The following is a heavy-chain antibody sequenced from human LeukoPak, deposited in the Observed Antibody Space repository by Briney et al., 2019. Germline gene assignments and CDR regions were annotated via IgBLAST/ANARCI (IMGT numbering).Heavy chain of an antibody. V-gene: IGHV1-8*01. CDR2: MNPNSGNT. CDR3: ARQPIAREFDP. Sequence: ASVKVSCKAPGYTFTSYDINWVRLATGQGLEWMGWMNPNSGNTGYAQKFQGRVTMTRNTSISTAYMELSSLRSEDTAVYYCARQPIAREFDPWGQGTLVTVSS. CDR1: GYTFTSYD. J-gene: IGHJ5*02. D-gene: IGHD6-13*01.